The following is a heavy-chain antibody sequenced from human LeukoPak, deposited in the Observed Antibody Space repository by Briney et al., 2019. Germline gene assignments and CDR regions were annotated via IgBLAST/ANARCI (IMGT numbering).Heavy chain of an antibody. CDR2: IRFDGSNK. CDR1: GFTLSSSG. Sequence: GGSLRLSCVASGFTLSSSGMHWVRQAPGKGLEWVAFIRFDGSNKYYADSVKGRFSISRDNSWNTLYLQMNSLRADDTALYYCAKAVVGTGTFGYMDVWGKGTTVTIS. D-gene: IGHD1-14*01. CDR3: AKAVVGTGTFGYMDV. V-gene: IGHV3-30*02. J-gene: IGHJ6*03.